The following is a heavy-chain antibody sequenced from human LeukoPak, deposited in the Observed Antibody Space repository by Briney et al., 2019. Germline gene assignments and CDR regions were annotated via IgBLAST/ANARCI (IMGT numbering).Heavy chain of an antibody. J-gene: IGHJ4*02. CDR1: GFTFRNYG. V-gene: IGHV3-30*03. D-gene: IGHD3-10*01. CDR3: AREGYYGSGSPPSLYFAY. Sequence: GGSLRLSCAASGFTFRNYGIHWVRQAPGKGLEWVAVTSSDLNVKLYADSVKGRFTISRDNSRSTLYLQMNSLRPEDTAIYYCAREGYYGSGSPPSLYFAYWGQGTLVTVSS. CDR2: TSSDLNVK.